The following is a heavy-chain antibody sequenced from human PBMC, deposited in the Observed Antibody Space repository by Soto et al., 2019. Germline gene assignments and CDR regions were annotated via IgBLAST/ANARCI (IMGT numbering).Heavy chain of an antibody. Sequence: QLQLQESGPGLVEPSETLSLTCTVSGGSISTSVYYWGWIRQPPGRGLEWMANIYYSGSAYYNPSLKIRVSTSVDTSKNQFSLKLRSVTAADTAVYYCARQGSRAFDIWGQGTMVTVSS. J-gene: IGHJ3*02. CDR1: GGSISTSVYY. D-gene: IGHD2-15*01. V-gene: IGHV4-39*01. CDR2: IYYSGSA. CDR3: ARQGSRAFDI.